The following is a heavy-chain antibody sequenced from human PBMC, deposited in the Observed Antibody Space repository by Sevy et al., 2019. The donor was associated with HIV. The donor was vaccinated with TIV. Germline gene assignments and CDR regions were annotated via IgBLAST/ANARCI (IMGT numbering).Heavy chain of an antibody. CDR2: INHSGST. CDR3: ARGTRGDAFDI. CDR1: GGSFSSNF. Sequence: SETLSLSCAVYGGSFSSNFWSWIRQPPGKGLEWIGEINHSGSTNYNPSLKSRVTISLDTSKNQFSLNLGSVTAADTAVYYCARGTRGDAFDIWGQGTMVTVSS. D-gene: IGHD2-2*01. J-gene: IGHJ3*02. V-gene: IGHV4-34*01.